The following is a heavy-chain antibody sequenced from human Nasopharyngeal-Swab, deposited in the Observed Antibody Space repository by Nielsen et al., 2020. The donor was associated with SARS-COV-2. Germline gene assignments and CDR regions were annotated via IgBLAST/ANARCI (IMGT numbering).Heavy chain of an antibody. CDR2: INHSGST. V-gene: IGHV4-34*01. D-gene: IGHD6-13*01. CDR3: ARGLLYSSSSPPYYYYYYMDV. J-gene: IGHJ6*03. CDR1: GGSSSGYY. Sequence: SETLSLTCAVYGGSSSGYYWSWIRQPPGKGLEWIGEINHSGSTNYNPSLKSRVTISVDTSKNQFSLKLSSVTAADTAVYYCARGLLYSSSSPPYYYYYYMDVWGKGTTVTVSS.